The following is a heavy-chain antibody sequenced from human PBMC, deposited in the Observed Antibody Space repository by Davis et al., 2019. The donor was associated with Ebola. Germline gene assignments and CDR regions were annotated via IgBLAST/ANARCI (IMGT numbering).Heavy chain of an antibody. CDR3: ASSDYEYFHH. CDR1: GGSFSGYY. Sequence: SETLSLTCAVYGGSFSGYYWSWIRQPPGKGLEWIGEINHSGSTNYNPSLKSRVTISVDKSKNQFSLKLRSVTAADTAVYYCASSDYEYFHHWGQGTLVTVSS. CDR2: INHSGST. J-gene: IGHJ1*01. D-gene: IGHD4-11*01. V-gene: IGHV4-34*01.